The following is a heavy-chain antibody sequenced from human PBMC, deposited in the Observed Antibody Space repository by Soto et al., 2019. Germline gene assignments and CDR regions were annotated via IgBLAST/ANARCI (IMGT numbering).Heavy chain of an antibody. Sequence: SETLSLTCGVSGGSISSSLYYWGYIRQAPGKGLEWVGSVFHSGSTYYNPSLKSRLTISVDTSRNQFSLRLASVTAADTAIYYCTRLTYSSSSAPFDSWGQGTLVTVSS. CDR1: GGSISSSLYY. CDR3: TRLTYSSSSAPFDS. V-gene: IGHV4-39*01. CDR2: VFHSGST. J-gene: IGHJ4*02. D-gene: IGHD6-19*01.